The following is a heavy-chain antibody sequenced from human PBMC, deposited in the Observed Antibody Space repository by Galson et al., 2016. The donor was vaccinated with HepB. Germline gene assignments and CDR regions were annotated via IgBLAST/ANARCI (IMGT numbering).Heavy chain of an antibody. J-gene: IGHJ5*02. V-gene: IGHV3-49*04. CDR1: GFTFGDYA. CDR2: IRGNAYGGTI. D-gene: IGHD5-12*01. CDR3: SREGGGDVAKGYGAS. Sequence: SLRLSCAASGFTFGDYAMIWVRQAPGKGLEWVGFIRGNAYGGTIEYAASVEGRFTISRDDSNGIDYLQMNSLKIEDTAVYHCSREGGGDVAKGYGASWGQGTLVTVSS.